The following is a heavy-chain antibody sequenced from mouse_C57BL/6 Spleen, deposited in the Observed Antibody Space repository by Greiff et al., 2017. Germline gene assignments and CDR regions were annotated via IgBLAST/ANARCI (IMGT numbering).Heavy chain of an antibody. CDR1: GFTFSSYT. J-gene: IGHJ3*01. Sequence: EVQLVESGGGLVKPGGSLKLSCAASGFTFSSYTLSWVRQTPEKRLEWVATISGGGGNTYYPDSVKGRFTISRDNAKNTLYLQISSLRSEDTAVYYCARHNYEFADWGKGTLVTVSA. CDR3: ARHNYEFAD. V-gene: IGHV5-9*04. D-gene: IGHD1-3*01. CDR2: ISGGGGNT.